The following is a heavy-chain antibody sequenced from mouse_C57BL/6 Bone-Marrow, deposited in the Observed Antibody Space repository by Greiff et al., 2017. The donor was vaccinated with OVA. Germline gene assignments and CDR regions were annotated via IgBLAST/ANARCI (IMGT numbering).Heavy chain of an antibody. D-gene: IGHD2-2*01. Sequence: EVHLVESGGDLVKPGGSLKLSCAASGFTFSSYGMSWVRQTPDKRLEWVATISSGGSYTYYPDRVKGRFTISRDNAKNTLYLQMSSLKSEDTAMYYCARLIYYGFYYAMDYWGQGTSVTVSS. V-gene: IGHV5-6*01. CDR1: GFTFSSYG. CDR3: ARLIYYGFYYAMDY. J-gene: IGHJ4*01. CDR2: ISSGGSYT.